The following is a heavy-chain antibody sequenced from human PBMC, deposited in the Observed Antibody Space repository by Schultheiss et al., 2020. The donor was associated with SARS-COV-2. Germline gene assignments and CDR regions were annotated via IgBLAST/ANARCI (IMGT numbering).Heavy chain of an antibody. D-gene: IGHD3-22*01. J-gene: IGHJ4*02. CDR3: ARVSGGYYYVLDY. V-gene: IGHV4-31*03. CDR2: IYYSGST. Sequence: LRLSCTVSGGSISSGGYYWSWIRQHPGKGLEWIGYIYYSGSTNYNPSLKSRVTISVDTSKNQFSLKLSSVTAADTAVYYCARVSGGYYYVLDYWGQGTLVTVSS. CDR1: GGSISSGGYY.